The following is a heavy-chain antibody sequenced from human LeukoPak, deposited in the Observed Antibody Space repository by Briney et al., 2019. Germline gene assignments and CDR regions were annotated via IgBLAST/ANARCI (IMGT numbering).Heavy chain of an antibody. CDR1: GGSICSTSYY. CDR3: ARLFSSGWHSTHGGY. V-gene: IGHV4-39*01. CDR2: IYYSGST. J-gene: IGHJ4*02. Sequence: SETLSLTCTVSGGSICSTSYYWGWIRQPPGKGLEWIGSIYYSGSTYYNPSLKSRVTISVDTSKNQFSLKLSSVTAADTAVYYCARLFSSGWHSTHGGYWGQGTLVTVSS. D-gene: IGHD6-19*01.